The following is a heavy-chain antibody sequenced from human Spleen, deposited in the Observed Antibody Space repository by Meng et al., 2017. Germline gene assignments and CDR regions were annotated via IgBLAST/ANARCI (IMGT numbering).Heavy chain of an antibody. J-gene: IGHJ5*02. CDR2: IYAGSGNT. Sequence: QVQPVQSGPEVKKPGASVKVSCKASGYTFASYGISWVRQAPGQGLEWLGWIYAGSGNTKYSEKFQGRVTITRDTSASTAYMELSSLRSEDTAVYYCGRSNDIHCFDPWGQGTLVTVSS. D-gene: IGHD2-8*01. V-gene: IGHV1-18*01. CDR3: GRSNDIHCFDP. CDR1: GYTFASYG.